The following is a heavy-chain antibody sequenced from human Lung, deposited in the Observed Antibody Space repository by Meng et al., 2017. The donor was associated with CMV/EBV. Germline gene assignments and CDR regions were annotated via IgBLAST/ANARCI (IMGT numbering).Heavy chain of an antibody. CDR2: IYWDDDK. V-gene: IGHV2-5*02. J-gene: IGHJ4*02. D-gene: IGHD6-19*01. Sequence: ITLKESGPTLVNPXLTLTLTCXFSGFSLTTSGVGVGWIRQPPGKALEWLALIYWDDDKRYRPSLKNRLIITEDTSKNQVVLTLLNMHPVDTATYYCVHAIGQWQLQGTYFDYWGQGTLVTVSS. CDR3: VHAIGQWQLQGTYFDY. CDR1: GFSLTTSGVG.